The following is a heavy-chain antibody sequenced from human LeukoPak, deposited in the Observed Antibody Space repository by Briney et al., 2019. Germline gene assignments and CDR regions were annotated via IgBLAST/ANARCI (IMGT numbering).Heavy chain of an antibody. J-gene: IGHJ4*02. CDR2: IYYSGST. CDR1: GGSISSQY. D-gene: IGHD6-19*01. CDR3: ARLRSGWYFDY. V-gene: IGHV4-59*08. Sequence: PSETLSLTCTVSGGSISSQYWSWIRQPPGKGLEWIAGYIYYSGSTNYNPSLKSRVTISLDMSKTQFSLKLTSVTAADTAFYYCARLRSGWYFDYWGQGTLVTVSS.